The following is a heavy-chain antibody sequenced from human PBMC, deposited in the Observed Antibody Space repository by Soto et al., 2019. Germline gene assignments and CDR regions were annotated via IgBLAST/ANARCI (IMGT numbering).Heavy chain of an antibody. J-gene: IGHJ6*02. V-gene: IGHV4-31*03. CDR2: IYYSGST. CDR1: GGSISSGGYY. D-gene: IGHD2-15*01. CDR3: ARERNRIYYGMDV. Sequence: QVQLQESGPGLVKPSQTLSLTCTVSGGSISSGGYYWSWIRQHPGKGLEWIGYIYYSGSTYYNPSLKSRVNISVDKSKNQFSLKLSSVTAADTAVYYCARERNRIYYGMDVWGQGTTVTVSS.